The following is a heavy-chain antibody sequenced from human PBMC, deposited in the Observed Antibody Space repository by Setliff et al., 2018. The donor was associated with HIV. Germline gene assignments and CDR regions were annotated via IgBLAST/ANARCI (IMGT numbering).Heavy chain of an antibody. CDR1: GGTFSTYV. D-gene: IGHD4-4*01. J-gene: IGHJ6*02. Sequence: ASVKVSCKTSGGTFSTYVITWVRQAPGQGLEWMGGMLPILGMGDFAQKFQGRVTITADASTRTAYMELSSLTSDDTAVYYCAGSAHSYSYMGYYYHTMDVWGQGTTVTVSS. V-gene: IGHV1-69*10. CDR3: AGSAHSYSYMGYYYHTMDV. CDR2: MLPILGMG.